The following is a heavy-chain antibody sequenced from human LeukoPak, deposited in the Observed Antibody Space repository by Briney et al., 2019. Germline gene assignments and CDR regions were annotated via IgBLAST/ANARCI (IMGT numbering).Heavy chain of an antibody. Sequence: GASVTVSFKASRYTFTGYYMHWVRQAPGQGLEWMGWINPNGGGTNYAQKFQGRVTMTRDTSISTAYMELSRLRSDDTAVYYCARDKSSSSPWFDPWGQGTLVTVSS. J-gene: IGHJ5*02. D-gene: IGHD6-6*01. CDR2: INPNGGGT. CDR1: RYTFTGYY. CDR3: ARDKSSSSPWFDP. V-gene: IGHV1-2*02.